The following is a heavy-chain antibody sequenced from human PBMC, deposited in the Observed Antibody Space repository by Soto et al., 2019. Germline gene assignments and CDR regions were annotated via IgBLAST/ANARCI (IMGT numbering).Heavy chain of an antibody. Sequence: GESLKISCMGSGYKVSTWHNFTSYWIAWVRQMPGEGLEWMGIIYPGDSDTRYSPSFQGQVTISADKSINSVYLQWSSLKASDTAMYYCVRSYYDSSGYTNWFDPWGQGTLVTVSS. J-gene: IGHJ5*02. CDR2: IYPGDSDT. V-gene: IGHV5-51*01. D-gene: IGHD3-22*01. CDR3: VRSYYDSSGYTNWFDP. CDR1: GYKVSTWHNFTSYW.